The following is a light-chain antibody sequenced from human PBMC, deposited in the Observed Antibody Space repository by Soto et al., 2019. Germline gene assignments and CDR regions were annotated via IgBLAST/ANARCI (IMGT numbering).Light chain of an antibody. CDR1: SSNIGSNT. CDR2: NXX. V-gene: IGLV1-44*01. J-gene: IGLJ2*01. Sequence: QSVLTQPTSASGTPGQRVTISCSGSSSNIGSNTVHWYQQLPEYDHKLLSYNXXXRXXXXXXXXXXXESGTSASLAISGLQSXGXADYDCAAWDDRLNGVVFGGGSTLPV. CDR3: AAWDDRLNGVV.